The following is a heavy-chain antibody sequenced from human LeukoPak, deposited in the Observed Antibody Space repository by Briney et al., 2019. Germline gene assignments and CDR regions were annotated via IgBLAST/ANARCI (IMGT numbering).Heavy chain of an antibody. CDR1: GFTFSSYS. CDR2: ISSSSNTV. Sequence: GGSLRLSCAASGFTFSSYSMNWVRQAPGKGLEWVSYISSSSNTVYYADSVKGRFTISRDNAKNSLFLQMNSLRDEDTSAYYCARAVTVVTRGGLVFDYWGQGTLVTVSS. D-gene: IGHD2-21*02. J-gene: IGHJ4*02. V-gene: IGHV3-48*02. CDR3: ARAVTVVTRGGLVFDY.